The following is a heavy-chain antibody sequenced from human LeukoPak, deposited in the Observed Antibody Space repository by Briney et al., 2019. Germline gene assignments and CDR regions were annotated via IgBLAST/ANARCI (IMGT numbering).Heavy chain of an antibody. CDR2: INHRGST. V-gene: IGHV4-34*01. D-gene: IGHD1-26*01. J-gene: IGHJ6*03. CDR1: GGSFSGYY. CDR3: SRTGESFYFYYYMNV. Sequence: PSETLSLTFAVYGGSFSGYYWCWIRHPQAQGMEWIGEINHRGSTNSNPSLTSRVTISVDTSKNQFSLTLNSVTVTATSVYYCSRTGESFYFYYYMNVWGKGTTVTVSS.